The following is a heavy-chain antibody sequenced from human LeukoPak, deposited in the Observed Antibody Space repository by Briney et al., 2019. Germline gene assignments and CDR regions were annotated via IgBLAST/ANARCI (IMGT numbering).Heavy chain of an antibody. Sequence: SETLSLTCTVSGYYISSGYYWGWIRQPPGKGLEWNGSIYHSGSTYYNPSLKSGVAISVDTSKNQFSLKLSSVTAADTAVYYCARSLRDYYYYYYMDVWGKGTTVTVSS. J-gene: IGHJ6*03. CDR2: IYHSGST. V-gene: IGHV4-38-2*02. CDR1: GYYISSGYY. CDR3: ARSLRDYYYYYYMDV. D-gene: IGHD3-10*01.